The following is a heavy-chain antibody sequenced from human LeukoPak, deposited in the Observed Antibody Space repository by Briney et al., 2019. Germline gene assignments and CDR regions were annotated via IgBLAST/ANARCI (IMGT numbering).Heavy chain of an antibody. V-gene: IGHV3-21*04. Sequence: GGSLRLSCAASGFTFLTYSMNWVRQAPGKGLEWVSSISSTSSSYIYYADSVKGRFTISRDDAKNSLYLQMNSLRAEDTAVYYCAREVLTQAIYSGYNAFEIWGQGTMVTVSS. D-gene: IGHD5-12*01. CDR3: AREVLTQAIYSGYNAFEI. CDR2: ISSTSSSYI. CDR1: GFTFLTYS. J-gene: IGHJ3*02.